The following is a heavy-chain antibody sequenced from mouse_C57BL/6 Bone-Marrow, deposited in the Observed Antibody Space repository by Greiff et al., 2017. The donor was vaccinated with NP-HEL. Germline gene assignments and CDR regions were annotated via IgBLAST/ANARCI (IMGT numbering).Heavy chain of an antibody. V-gene: IGHV1-81*01. CDR2: IYPRSGNT. CDR3: ARRRVYYGNLYWYFDV. Sequence: VQGVESGAELARPGASVKLSCKASGYTFTSYGISWVKQRTGQGLEWIGEIYPRSGNTYYNEKFKGKATLTADKSSSTAYMELRSLTSEDSAVYFCARRRVYYGNLYWYFDVWGTGTTVTVSS. D-gene: IGHD2-1*01. CDR1: GYTFTSYG. J-gene: IGHJ1*03.